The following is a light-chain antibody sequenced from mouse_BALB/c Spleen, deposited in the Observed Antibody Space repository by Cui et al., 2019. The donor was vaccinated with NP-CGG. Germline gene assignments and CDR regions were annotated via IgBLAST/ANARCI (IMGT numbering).Light chain of an antibody. Sequence: AVVSQESALTTSPGETVTLTCRSSTGAVTTSHYANWVQEKPDHLFTGLIGGTNNRAPGVPARFSGSLIGDKAALTITGARTEDEAIYFCALWYSNHWVFGGGTKLTVL. V-gene: IGLV1*01. CDR2: GTN. CDR3: ALWYSNHWV. CDR1: TGAVTTSHY. J-gene: IGLJ1*01.